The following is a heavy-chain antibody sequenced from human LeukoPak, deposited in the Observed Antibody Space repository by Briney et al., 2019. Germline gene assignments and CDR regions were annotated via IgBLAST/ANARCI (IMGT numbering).Heavy chain of an antibody. CDR3: ARADSGYDPPDY. D-gene: IGHD5-12*01. V-gene: IGHV3-7*01. J-gene: IGHJ4*02. CDR1: GLPFCGIW. Sequence: PGGTLNLPCAAPGLPFCGIWMSWAPQAQGKGRGWVANKNKEGSEKYYVDSVKGRFTISRDNAKNSLYLQMNSLRAEDTAVYYCARADSGYDPPDYWGQGTLVTVSS. CDR2: KNKEGSEK.